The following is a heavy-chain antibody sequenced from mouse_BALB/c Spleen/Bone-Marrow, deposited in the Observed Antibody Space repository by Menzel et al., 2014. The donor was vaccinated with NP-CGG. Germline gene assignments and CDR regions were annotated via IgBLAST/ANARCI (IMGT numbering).Heavy chain of an antibody. V-gene: IGHV5-6-5*01. J-gene: IGHJ2*01. CDR3: ARDDYDDQYYFDY. CDR2: ISSGGST. Sequence: EAQVVESGGGLVKPGGSLKFSWEASGFTFSSYAMSWVRQTPEKRLEWVASISSGGSTYYPDSVKGRFTISRDNARNILYLQMSSLRSEDTAMYYCARDDYDDQYYFDYWGQGTTLSAS. D-gene: IGHD2-4*01. CDR1: GFTFSSYA.